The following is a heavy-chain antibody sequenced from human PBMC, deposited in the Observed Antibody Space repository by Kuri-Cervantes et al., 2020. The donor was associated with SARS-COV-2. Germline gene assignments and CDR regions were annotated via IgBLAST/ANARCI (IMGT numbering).Heavy chain of an antibody. V-gene: IGHV5-51*07. CDR3: ARLLGDSDIVGYYYYMDV. J-gene: IGHJ6*03. Sequence: GESLKISCKGSGYSFTSYWIGWVHQMPGEGLEWMGIIYPGDSDTRYSPSFQGQVTISADKSISTAYLQWSSLKASDTAMYYCARLLGDSDIVGYYYYMDVWGKGTTVTVSS. D-gene: IGHD5-12*01. CDR1: GYSFTSYW. CDR2: IYPGDSDT.